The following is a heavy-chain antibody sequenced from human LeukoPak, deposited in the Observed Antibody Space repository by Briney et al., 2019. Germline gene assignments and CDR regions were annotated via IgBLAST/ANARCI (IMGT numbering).Heavy chain of an antibody. CDR3: AKVSVFLWFGNEGRYFD. Sequence: GGSLRLSCTASGFTFTNFAMHWVRQAPGKGLEWVAVVSYDGSKKLYADSVKGRFSVSRDNSRRTLYLQMDSLRPEDTASYYCAKVSVFLWFGNEGRYFDWGQGALVTVSP. J-gene: IGHJ4*02. CDR2: VSYDGSKK. CDR1: GFTFTNFA. D-gene: IGHD3-10*01. V-gene: IGHV3-30*18.